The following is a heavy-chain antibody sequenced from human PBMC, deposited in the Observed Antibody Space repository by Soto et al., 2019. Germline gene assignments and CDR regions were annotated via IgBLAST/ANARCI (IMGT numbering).Heavy chain of an antibody. CDR3: ASTDFGDSVIFDY. D-gene: IGHD3-16*01. J-gene: IGHJ4*02. CDR2: IYYSGSP. V-gene: IGHV4-59*01. Sequence: PSETLSLTCTVSGASMSSYYWSWIRQPPGKGLEWMGSIYYSGSPNYNPSLKSRVTISVDTSKNQFSLKLTSVTTADTAVYYCASTDFGDSVIFDYWGQGTLVTVSS. CDR1: GASMSSYY.